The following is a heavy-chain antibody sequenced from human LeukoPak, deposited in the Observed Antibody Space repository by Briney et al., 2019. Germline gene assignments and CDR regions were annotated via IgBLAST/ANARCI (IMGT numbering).Heavy chain of an antibody. CDR3: ARAKSTSGLVVVVAATLLFGY. CDR1: GFTFSNYA. J-gene: IGHJ4*02. Sequence: PGRSLRLSCAASGFTFSNYAMHWVRQAPGKGLEWVAVISYDGSNKYYADSVKGQFTISRDNSKNTLYLQMNSLRAEDTAVYYCARAKSTSGLVVVVAATLLFGYWGQGTLVTVSS. V-gene: IGHV3-30*04. D-gene: IGHD2-15*01. CDR2: ISYDGSNK.